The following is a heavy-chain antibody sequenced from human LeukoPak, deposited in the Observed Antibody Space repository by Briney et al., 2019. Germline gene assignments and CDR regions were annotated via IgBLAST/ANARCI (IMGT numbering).Heavy chain of an antibody. V-gene: IGHV4-4*07. D-gene: IGHD2-2*01. CDR2: IYTSGST. J-gene: IGHJ4*02. CDR1: GGSISSYY. CDR3: ASTEYGRYCSSTSCNDY. Sequence: SETLSLTCTVSGGSISSYYWSWIRQPAGKGLEWIGRIYTSGSTNYNPSLKSRVTMSVDTSKNQFSLKLSSVTAADTAVYYCASTEYGRYCSSTSCNDYWGQGTLVTVSS.